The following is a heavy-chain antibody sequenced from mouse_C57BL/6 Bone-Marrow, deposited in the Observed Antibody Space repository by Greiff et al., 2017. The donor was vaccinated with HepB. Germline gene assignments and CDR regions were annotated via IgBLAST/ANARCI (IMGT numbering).Heavy chain of an antibody. CDR1: GFTIKNTY. D-gene: IGHD1-1*01. CDR3: AKIPFYYYGSSLFAY. V-gene: IGHV14-3*01. Sequence: EVQLQQSVAELVRPGASVKLSCTASGFTIKNTYMHWVKQRPEQGLEWIGRIDPANGNTKYAPKFQGKATITADTSSNTAYLQLSSLTSEDTAIYYCAKIPFYYYGSSLFAYWGQGTLVTVSA. J-gene: IGHJ3*01. CDR2: IDPANGNT.